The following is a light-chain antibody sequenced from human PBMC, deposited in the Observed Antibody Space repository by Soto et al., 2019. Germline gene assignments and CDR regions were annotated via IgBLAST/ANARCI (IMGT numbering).Light chain of an antibody. CDR2: WAS. CDR3: QQSYSSPLT. V-gene: IGKV4-1*01. CDR1: QSVLHTSYNKNY. Sequence: DIVMTQSLDSLAVSLGDRATINCKSSQSVLHTSYNKNYLAWYQQKPGHPPKVLIYWASTRESGVPDRFSGSGSGTDFTLTISDLQAEDVAVYYCQQSYSSPLTFGGGTKVEIK. J-gene: IGKJ4*01.